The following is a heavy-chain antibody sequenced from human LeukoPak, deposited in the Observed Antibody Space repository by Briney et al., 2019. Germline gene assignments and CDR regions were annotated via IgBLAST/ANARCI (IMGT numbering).Heavy chain of an antibody. CDR2: ISYDGSNK. CDR1: GFTFSSYG. Sequence: TGGSLRLSCAASGFTFSSYGMHWGRQTTGKGLEWVAVISYDGSNKYYADSVKGRFTISRDNSKNTLYLQMNSLRAEDTAVYYCVVDAFDIWGQGTMVTVSS. D-gene: IGHD6-6*01. J-gene: IGHJ3*02. CDR3: VVDAFDI. V-gene: IGHV3-30*03.